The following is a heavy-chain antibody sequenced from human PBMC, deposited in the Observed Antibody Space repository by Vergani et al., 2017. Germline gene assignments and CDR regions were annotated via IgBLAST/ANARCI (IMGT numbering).Heavy chain of an antibody. CDR2: ISGSGGST. V-gene: IGHV3-23*01. CDR3: AREVHMGGYFDY. CDR1: GFTFSSYA. D-gene: IGHD1-1*01. Sequence: EVQLLESGGGLVQPGGSLRLSCAASGFTFSSYAMSWVRQAPGKGLEWVSAISGSGGSTYYADSVKGRFTISRDNAKNSLYLQMNSLRAEDTAVYYCAREVHMGGYFDYWGQGTLVTVSS. J-gene: IGHJ4*02.